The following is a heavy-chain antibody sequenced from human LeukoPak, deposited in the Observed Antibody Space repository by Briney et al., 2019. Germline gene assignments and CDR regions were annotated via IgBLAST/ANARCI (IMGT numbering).Heavy chain of an antibody. Sequence: ASVKVSCKASGYTFRSYEISWVRQAPGQGLEWVGWIHPNSGKTGYAQKFQGRVTMTRDTSTETAFMELSSLKFDDTAIFYCARGHYGGNRYFDIWGQGTLVTVSS. D-gene: IGHD4-23*01. V-gene: IGHV1-8*01. CDR3: ARGHYGGNRYFDI. CDR2: IHPNSGKT. J-gene: IGHJ4*02. CDR1: GYTFRSYE.